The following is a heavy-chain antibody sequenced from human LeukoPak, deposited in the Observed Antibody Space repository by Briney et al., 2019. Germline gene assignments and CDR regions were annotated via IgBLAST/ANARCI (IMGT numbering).Heavy chain of an antibody. J-gene: IGHJ6*03. CDR3: ARQQWGIYYMDV. CDR1: GGSISSASYH. V-gene: IGHV4-61*02. CDR2: IYTSGST. D-gene: IGHD6-19*01. Sequence: SEILSLTCTVSGGSISSASYHWSWVRQPAEKGLEWIGRIYTSGSTNYNPSLKSRVTISVDTSKNQFSLKLSSVTAADTAVYYCARQQWGIYYMDVWGKGTAVTISS.